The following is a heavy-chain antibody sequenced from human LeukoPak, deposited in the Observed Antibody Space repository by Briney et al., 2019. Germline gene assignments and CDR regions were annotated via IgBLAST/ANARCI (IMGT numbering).Heavy chain of an antibody. CDR1: GDSISSYY. J-gene: IGHJ4*02. V-gene: IGHV4-59*01. CDR2: IYYSGTT. D-gene: IGHD1-26*01. Sequence: SETLSLTCTVSGDSISSYYWIWIRHPPGKGLEGIVYIYYSGTTNYNPSLKSRITISVDTSKNQFSLKLNSVTAADTAVYYCARGGGSYYTLDYWGQGTLVTVSS. CDR3: ARGGGSYYTLDY.